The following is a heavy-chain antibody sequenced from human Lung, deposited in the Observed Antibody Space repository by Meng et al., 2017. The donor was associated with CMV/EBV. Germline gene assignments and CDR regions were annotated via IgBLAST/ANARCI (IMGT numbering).Heavy chain of an antibody. CDR1: GGSFSGHY. D-gene: IGHD2-2*01. CDR2: IYHTGVT. CDR3: ATSPDGPAGFDY. J-gene: IGHJ4*02. Sequence: SETLSLTCGAYGGSFSGHYRSWIRQSPGKGLEWIGEIYHTGVTNYHPSLKSRDTISLDTSKMQFSLKLTSVTAADTAVYYCATSPDGPAGFDYWGQGVLVTVSS. V-gene: IGHV4-34*01.